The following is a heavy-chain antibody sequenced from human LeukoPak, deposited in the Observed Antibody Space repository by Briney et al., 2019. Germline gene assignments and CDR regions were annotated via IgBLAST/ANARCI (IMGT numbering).Heavy chain of an antibody. Sequence: SETLSLTCGVHGGSLNDYFWTWIRQPPGKGLEWIGEINHVGGTNYSPSLRSRVTISIDTSKNQFSLKLTSVTAADTALYYWARERVGGNRRDDSSIWAQGTMVTVSS. V-gene: IGHV4-34*01. CDR1: GGSLNDYF. J-gene: IGHJ3*02. CDR3: ARERVGGNRRDDSSI. D-gene: IGHD1/OR15-1a*01. CDR2: INHVGGT.